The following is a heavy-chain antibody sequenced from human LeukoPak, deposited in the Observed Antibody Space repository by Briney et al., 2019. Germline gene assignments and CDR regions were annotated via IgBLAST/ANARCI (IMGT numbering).Heavy chain of an antibody. D-gene: IGHD2-8*01. CDR2: IKQDGSDN. Sequence: GGSLRLSCAASGFTFRSYGMSWVRQAPGKGLEWVANIKQDGSDNYYVDSVKGRFTISRDNAKNSLYLQMNSLRAEDTAVYYCARAPTYCTNGVCRRYFDLWGRGTLVTVSS. V-gene: IGHV3-7*01. J-gene: IGHJ2*01. CDR1: GFTFRSYG. CDR3: ARAPTYCTNGVCRRYFDL.